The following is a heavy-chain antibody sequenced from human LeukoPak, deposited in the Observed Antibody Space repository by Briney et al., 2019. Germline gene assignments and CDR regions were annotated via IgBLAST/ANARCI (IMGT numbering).Heavy chain of an antibody. CDR2: IIPILGIA. CDR3: ARQRSHSSGWY. Sequence: SSVNVSCKASGGTFSSYAISWVRQAPGQGLEWMGRIIPILGIANYAQKFQGRVTITADKSTSTAYMELSSLRSEDTAVYYCARQRSHSSGWYWGQGTLVTVSS. D-gene: IGHD6-19*01. J-gene: IGHJ4*02. V-gene: IGHV1-69*04. CDR1: GGTFSSYA.